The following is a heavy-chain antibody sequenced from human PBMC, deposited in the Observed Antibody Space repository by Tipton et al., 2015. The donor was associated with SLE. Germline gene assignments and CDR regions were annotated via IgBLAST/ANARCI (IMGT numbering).Heavy chain of an antibody. J-gene: IGHJ2*01. Sequence: QSGPEVKKPVESLKISCKGSGYSFTSYWIGWVRQMPGKGLEWMGIIYPGDSDTRYSPPFQGQVTFSADKSISTAYLQWSSLKASDTAMYYCARRDSGSYQGLPHWYFDLWGRGTLVTVSS. D-gene: IGHD1-26*01. CDR1: GYSFTSYW. CDR3: ARRDSGSYQGLPHWYFDL. V-gene: IGHV5-51*03. CDR2: IYPGDSDT.